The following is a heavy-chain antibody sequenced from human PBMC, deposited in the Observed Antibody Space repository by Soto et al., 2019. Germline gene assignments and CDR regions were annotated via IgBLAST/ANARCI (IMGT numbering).Heavy chain of an antibody. CDR1: DGSSNSYY. J-gene: IGHJ5*02. Sequence: LSLTCSVGDGSSNSYYWNCIRKTPGKGLEWIGYIYYSGSTNYNPSLKSRVTISVDTSKNQFSLKLNSVTAADTAVYYCARVSRFGRKPNWLDPWGQGTLVTVSS. CDR2: IYYSGST. V-gene: IGHV4-59*01. D-gene: IGHD3-10*01. CDR3: ARVSRFGRKPNWLDP.